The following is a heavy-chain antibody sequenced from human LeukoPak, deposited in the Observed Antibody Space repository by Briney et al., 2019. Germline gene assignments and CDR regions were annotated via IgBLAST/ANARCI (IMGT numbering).Heavy chain of an antibody. D-gene: IGHD6-19*01. CDR3: ARHPSAVAGKTFDY. J-gene: IGHJ4*02. Sequence: SETLSLTCTVSGGSLSSYYWSWIRQPPGKGLEWIGYIYYSGSTNYNPSLKSRVTISVGTSKNQFSLRLSSVTAADTAVYYCARHPSAVAGKTFDYWGQGTLVTVSS. V-gene: IGHV4-59*08. CDR2: IYYSGST. CDR1: GGSLSSYY.